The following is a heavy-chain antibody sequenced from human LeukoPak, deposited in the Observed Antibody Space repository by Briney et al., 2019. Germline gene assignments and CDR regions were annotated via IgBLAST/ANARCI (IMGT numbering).Heavy chain of an antibody. J-gene: IGHJ6*02. CDR1: GGSISSGSYF. CDR3: ARQQTRDYYYYGVDV. Sequence: SETLSLTCTVSGGSISSGSYFWSWIRQPPGKGLEWIGYIYYSGNTNYNPSLESRVTISVDTSKNQFSLKLSSVTAADTAVYYCARQQTRDYYYYGVDVWGQGTTVTVSS. CDR2: IYYSGNT. D-gene: IGHD1-14*01. V-gene: IGHV4-61*01.